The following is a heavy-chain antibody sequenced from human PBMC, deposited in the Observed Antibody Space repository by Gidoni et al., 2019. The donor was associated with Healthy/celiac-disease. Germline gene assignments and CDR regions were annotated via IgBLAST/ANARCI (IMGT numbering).Heavy chain of an antibody. CDR2: ISAYNGNK. V-gene: IGHV1-18*04. Sequence: QVQLVQSGAEVKKSGASVQVSCKASGYTFTSYGISWVRQAPGQGLEWMGWISAYNGNKNYAQRLQGRSTMTTDTSTSTAYMELRSLRSDDTAVYYCARNSAEGGYGWFDPWGQGTLVTVSS. D-gene: IGHD5-12*01. CDR1: GYTFTSYG. CDR3: ARNSAEGGYGWFDP. J-gene: IGHJ5*02.